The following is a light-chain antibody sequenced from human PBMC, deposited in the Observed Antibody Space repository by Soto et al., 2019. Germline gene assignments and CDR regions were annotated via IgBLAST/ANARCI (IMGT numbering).Light chain of an antibody. CDR3: CSYTRSGTLI. CDR1: SGDIGDYNY. CDR2: DVS. V-gene: IGLV2-14*01. Sequence: LTQPASVSGSPGQSITISCVGTSGDIGDYNYVSWYQQHPGKVPKVIIYDVSNRPSGVSYRFSGTKSGNAASLTVSGLQAEDEADYYCCSYTRSGTLIFGTGTKVTVL. J-gene: IGLJ1*01.